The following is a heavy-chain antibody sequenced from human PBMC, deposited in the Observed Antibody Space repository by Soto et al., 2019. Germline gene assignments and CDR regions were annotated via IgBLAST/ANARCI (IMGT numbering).Heavy chain of an antibody. Sequence: ASVKVSCKASGYTFTGYYMHWVRQAPGQGLEWMGWINPNSGGTNYAQKFQGWVTMTRDTSISTAYMELSRLRSDDTAVYYCAREIRCSSTSCYYFDYWGQGTLVTVSS. CDR3: AREIRCSSTSCYYFDY. V-gene: IGHV1-2*04. CDR1: GYTFTGYY. J-gene: IGHJ4*02. CDR2: INPNSGGT. D-gene: IGHD2-2*01.